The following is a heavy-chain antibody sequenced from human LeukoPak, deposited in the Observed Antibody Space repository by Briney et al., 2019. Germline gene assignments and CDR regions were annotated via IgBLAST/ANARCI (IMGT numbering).Heavy chain of an antibody. J-gene: IGHJ3*02. CDR1: GYTFTGYY. CDR2: INPNSGGT. CDR3: ARYFYDSSGSSSDAFDI. D-gene: IGHD3-22*01. Sequence: ASVKVSCKTSGYTFTGYYMHWVRQAPGQGLDWMGWINPNSGGTNYAQRFQGRVTITRDTSMRTAYMELSRLRSDDSAVYYCARYFYDSSGSSSDAFDIWGQGTMVTVSS. V-gene: IGHV1-2*02.